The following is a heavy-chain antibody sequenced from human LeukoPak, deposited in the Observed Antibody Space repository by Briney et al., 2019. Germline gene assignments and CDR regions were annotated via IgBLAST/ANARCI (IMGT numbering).Heavy chain of an antibody. Sequence: PGGSLRLSCAASGFTFDDYAMHWVRQAPGKGLEWVSGISWNSGSIGYADSVKGRFTISRDNAKNSLYLQMNSLRAEDTALYCCAKDGPTGDAFDIWGQGTMVTVSS. D-gene: IGHD7-27*01. CDR1: GFTFDDYA. CDR2: ISWNSGSI. J-gene: IGHJ3*02. CDR3: AKDGPTGDAFDI. V-gene: IGHV3-9*01.